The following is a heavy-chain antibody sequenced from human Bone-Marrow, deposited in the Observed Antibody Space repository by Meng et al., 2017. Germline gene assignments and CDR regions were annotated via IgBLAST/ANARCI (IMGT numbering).Heavy chain of an antibody. CDR2: INHSGST. D-gene: IGHD3-22*01. V-gene: IGHV4-34*01. J-gene: IGHJ4*02. CDR1: GGSFSGYY. Sequence: SQTRSLTRAVYGGSFSGYYWSCIRQPPGKGLEWIGEINHSGSTNYNPSLKSRVTISVDTSKNQFSLKLSSVTAADTAVYYCGRKEYYHDSSGYFNWGQGTLVTVSS. CDR3: GRKEYYHDSSGYFN.